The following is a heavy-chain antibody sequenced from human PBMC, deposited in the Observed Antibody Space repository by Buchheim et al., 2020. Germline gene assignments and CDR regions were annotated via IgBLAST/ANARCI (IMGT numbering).Heavy chain of an antibody. D-gene: IGHD4-23*01. CDR1: GFTFSSAD. CDR3: ARYYGDNSRYFDY. V-gene: IGHV3-33*01. CDR2: IWYDGTNK. J-gene: IGHJ4*02. Sequence: QVQLVESGGGVVEPGRSLRLSCAASGFTFSSADMHWVRQAPGKGLEWVAGIWYDGTNKYYADSVKGRFTISRDKSKNTLYLQMNSLRVEDTAVYYCARYYGDNSRYFDYWGQGTL.